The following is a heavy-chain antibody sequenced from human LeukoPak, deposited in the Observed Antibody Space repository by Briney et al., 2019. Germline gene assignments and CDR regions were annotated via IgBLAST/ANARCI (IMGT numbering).Heavy chain of an antibody. CDR1: GFTVSSNY. D-gene: IGHD5-12*01. CDR3: ARYSGYDLDAFDI. V-gene: IGHV3-53*01. CDR2: IYSGGST. Sequence: QSGGSLRLSCAASGFTVSSNYMSWVRQAPGKGLEWVSVIYSGGSTYYADSVKGRFTVSRDDSKNTLYLQMNSLRAEDTAVYYCARYSGYDLDAFDIWGQGTMVTVSS. J-gene: IGHJ3*02.